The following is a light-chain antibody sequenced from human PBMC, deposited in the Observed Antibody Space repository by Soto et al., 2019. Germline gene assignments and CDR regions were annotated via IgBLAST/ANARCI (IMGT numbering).Light chain of an antibody. V-gene: IGKV3D-20*02. Sequence: EIVMTQSPATLSVSPGERATLSCRASQSVSSSYLAWYQQKPGQAPRLLIYGASSRATGIPDRFSGSGSGTDFTLTISSLEPEDFAVYYCQQHFNGPITFGQGTRLEI. CDR2: GAS. CDR3: QQHFNGPIT. J-gene: IGKJ5*01. CDR1: QSVSSSY.